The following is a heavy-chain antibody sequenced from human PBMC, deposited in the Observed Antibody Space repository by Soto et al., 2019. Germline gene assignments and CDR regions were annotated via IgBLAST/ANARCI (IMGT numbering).Heavy chain of an antibody. J-gene: IGHJ6*03. CDR2: ISSSSSYI. CDR1: GFTFSSYS. CDR3: ARGPVVPAALTYYYYYYMDV. V-gene: IGHV3-21*01. Sequence: EVQLVESVGGLVKPGGSLRLSCAASGFTFSSYSMNWVRQAPGKGLEWVSSISSSSSYIYYADSVKGRFTISRDNAKNSLYLQMNSLRAEDTAVYYCARGPVVPAALTYYYYYYMDVWGKGTTVTVSS. D-gene: IGHD2-2*01.